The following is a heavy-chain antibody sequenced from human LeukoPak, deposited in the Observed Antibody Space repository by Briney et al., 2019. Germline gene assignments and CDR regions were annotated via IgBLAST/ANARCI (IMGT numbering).Heavy chain of an antibody. D-gene: IGHD2-15*01. J-gene: IGHJ6*02. CDR1: GFTFSSYS. Sequence: GGSLRLSCAASGFTFSSYSMNWVRQAPGKGLEWVSSISSSSSYIYYADSVKGRFTIFRDNAKNSLYLQMNSLRAEDTAVYYCARDHTRTYYGMDVWGQGTTVTVSS. V-gene: IGHV3-21*01. CDR3: ARDHTRTYYGMDV. CDR2: ISSSSSYI.